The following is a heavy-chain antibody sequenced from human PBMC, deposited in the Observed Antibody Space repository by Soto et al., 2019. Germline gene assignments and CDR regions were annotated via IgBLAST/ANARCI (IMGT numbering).Heavy chain of an antibody. CDR1: GGSVSSGSYY. D-gene: IGHD6-6*01. V-gene: IGHV4-61*01. Sequence: KPSETLSLTCTVSGGSVSSGSYYWSWIRHPPGKGLEWIGYIYYSGSTNCNPSLKSRVTISVDTSKNQFSLKLSSVTAADTAVYYCATSSSPKGLYYYGMDVWGQGTTVTVS. CDR3: ATSSSPKGLYYYGMDV. J-gene: IGHJ6*02. CDR2: IYYSGST.